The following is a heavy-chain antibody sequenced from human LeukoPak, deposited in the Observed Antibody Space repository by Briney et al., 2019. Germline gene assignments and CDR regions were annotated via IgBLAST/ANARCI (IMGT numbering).Heavy chain of an antibody. CDR2: INPSGGNT. J-gene: IGHJ4*02. CDR1: GYTFPSYY. CDR3: TRPGYCTDTSCEGLDY. V-gene: IGHV1-46*01. D-gene: IGHD2-8*02. Sequence: GASVKVSCKASGYTFPSYYMHWVRQAPGQGLEWMGVINPSGGNTNSAQKFQGRVTMTWDTSISTAYMELSSLTSDDTAVYYCTRPGYCTDTSCEGLDYWGQGTLVTVSS.